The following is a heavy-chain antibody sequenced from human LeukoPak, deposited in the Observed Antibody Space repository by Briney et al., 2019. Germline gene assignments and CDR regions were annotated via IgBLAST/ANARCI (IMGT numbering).Heavy chain of an antibody. CDR2: INHSGST. Sequence: SETLSLTCAVYGGSFSGYYWSWIRQPPGKGLEWIGEINHSGSTNYNPSLKSRVTISVDTSKNQFSLKLSSVTAADTAVYYCARVPCSSTSCYRYFDLWGRSTLVTVSS. V-gene: IGHV4-34*01. J-gene: IGHJ2*01. CDR3: ARVPCSSTSCYRYFDL. D-gene: IGHD2-2*01. CDR1: GGSFSGYY.